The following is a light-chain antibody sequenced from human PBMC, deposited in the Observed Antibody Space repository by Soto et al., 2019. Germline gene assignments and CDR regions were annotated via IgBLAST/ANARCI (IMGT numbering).Light chain of an antibody. CDR2: KAS. J-gene: IGKJ4*01. CDR1: QSISSW. V-gene: IGKV1-5*03. Sequence: DIPMTQSPSTLSASVGDRVTITCRASQSISSWLAWYQQKPGKAPNLLIYKASSLESGVPSRFSGSGSGTEFTLTISSLQPDDFGTYYCQQYNSYPLTFGGGTKVEIK. CDR3: QQYNSYPLT.